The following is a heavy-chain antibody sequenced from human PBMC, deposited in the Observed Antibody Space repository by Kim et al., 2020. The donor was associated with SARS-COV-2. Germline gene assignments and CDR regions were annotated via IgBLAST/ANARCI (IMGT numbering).Heavy chain of an antibody. CDR3: ARGTTLGTMVSDY. CDR1: GFTFSSYG. Sequence: GGSLRLSCAASGFTFSSYGMHWVRQAPGKGLEWVAVIWYDGSNKYYADSVKGRFTISRDNSKNTLYLQMNSLRAEDTAVYYCARGTTLGTMVSDYWGQGTLVTVSS. D-gene: IGHD3-10*01. CDR2: IWYDGSNK. V-gene: IGHV3-33*01. J-gene: IGHJ4*02.